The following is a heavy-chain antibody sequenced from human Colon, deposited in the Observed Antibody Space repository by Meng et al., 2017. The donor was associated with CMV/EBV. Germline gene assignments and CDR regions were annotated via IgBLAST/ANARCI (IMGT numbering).Heavy chain of an antibody. D-gene: IGHD3-3*01. J-gene: IGHJ4*02. CDR2: IYYTGST. CDR3: ARGRVSGITIFGVVITYFDY. CDR1: GVSVNSGSQY. Sequence: GSLRLSCNVSGVSVNSGSQYWRWIRQPPGKGLEWIGNIYYTGSTNYNPSLKSRVIISIDTSKNQFSLKLSSVTAADTAVYYCARGRVSGITIFGVVITYFDYWGQGTLVTVSS. V-gene: IGHV4-61*01.